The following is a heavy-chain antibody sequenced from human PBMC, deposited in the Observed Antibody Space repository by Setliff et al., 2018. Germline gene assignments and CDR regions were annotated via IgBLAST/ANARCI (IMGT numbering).Heavy chain of an antibody. CDR2: IIPFFGTA. J-gene: IGHJ4*02. D-gene: IGHD3-9*01. CDR1: GGTFSSSA. V-gene: IGHV1-69*13. Sequence: ASVKVSCKASGGTFSSSAISWVRQAPGQGLEWVGRIIPFFGTANSAQKFQGRVTITAGESATTAYMELSSLRPDDTAVYYCAKEIIEGLLSGLDFWGQGTLVTVSS. CDR3: AKEIIEGLLSGLDF.